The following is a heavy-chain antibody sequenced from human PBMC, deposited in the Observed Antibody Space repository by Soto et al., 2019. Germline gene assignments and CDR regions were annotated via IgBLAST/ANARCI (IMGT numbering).Heavy chain of an antibody. CDR2: IYHSGST. CDR3: ARVPDR. D-gene: IGHD2-2*01. V-gene: IGHV4-30-2*01. CDR1: GGSISSGGYS. J-gene: IGHJ5*02. Sequence: QLQLQESVSGLVKPSQTLSLTCAVSGGSISSGGYSWSWIRQPPGKGLEWIGYIYHSGSTYYNPSIKRRVTMSVDRSKNQFSLKLSSVTDADTAVYYCARVPDRWGPGTLVTVSS.